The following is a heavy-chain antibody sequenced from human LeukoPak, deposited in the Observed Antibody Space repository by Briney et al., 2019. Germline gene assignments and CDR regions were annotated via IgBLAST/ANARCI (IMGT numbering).Heavy chain of an antibody. CDR1: GTSVSVKSAS. Sequence: SQTLSLTCGVSGTSVSVKSASRNWIRQSPSSGLEWLGRTYYRSKWFTDYAVSVRGRVTINADTANNQFSLQLSAVTPEDTALYYCTRDSGSYYGHFDSWGQGTLVTVSS. V-gene: IGHV6-1*01. CDR2: TYYRSKWFT. CDR3: TRDSGSYYGHFDS. D-gene: IGHD1-26*01. J-gene: IGHJ4*02.